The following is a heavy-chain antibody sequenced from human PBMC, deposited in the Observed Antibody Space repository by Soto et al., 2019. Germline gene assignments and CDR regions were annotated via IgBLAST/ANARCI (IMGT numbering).Heavy chain of an antibody. D-gene: IGHD7-27*01. J-gene: IGHJ4*02. CDR1: GFTFSIFA. CDR2: ISGSGGST. CDR3: AKEVSLGSTVDLGY. Sequence: GGSLRLSCAASGFTFSIFAMSWVRQSPGKGLEWVSTISGSGGSTYYADAVKGRFTISRDNSMGTLYLQMKSLRVEDTAIYYCAKEVSLGSTVDLGYWGQGALVTSPQ. V-gene: IGHV3-23*01.